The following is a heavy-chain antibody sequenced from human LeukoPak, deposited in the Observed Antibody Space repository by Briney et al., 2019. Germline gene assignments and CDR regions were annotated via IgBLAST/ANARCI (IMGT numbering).Heavy chain of an antibody. Sequence: GGSLRLSCAASGFTFSSYAMSWVRQAPGKGLDWVSAISGSGGSTYYADSVKGRFTISRDNSKNTLYLQMNSLRAEDTAVYYCAKPSPPYYDFWSGYSAFDYWGQGTLVTASS. CDR1: GFTFSSYA. D-gene: IGHD3-3*01. V-gene: IGHV3-23*01. CDR3: AKPSPPYYDFWSGYSAFDY. CDR2: ISGSGGST. J-gene: IGHJ4*02.